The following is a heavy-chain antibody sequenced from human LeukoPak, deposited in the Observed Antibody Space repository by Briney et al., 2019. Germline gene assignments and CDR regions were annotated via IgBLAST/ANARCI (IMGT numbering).Heavy chain of an antibody. CDR1: GGSFSGYY. CDR3: ARGGRGYCSGGSCYRFYNWFDP. Sequence: SETLSLTCAVYGGSFSGYYWSWIRQPPGKGLEWIGEINRSGTTNYNPSLKSRVTISVDTSKNQFSLKLSSVTAADTAVYYCARGGRGYCSGGSCYRFYNWFDPWGQGTLVTVSS. J-gene: IGHJ5*02. V-gene: IGHV4-34*01. CDR2: INRSGTT. D-gene: IGHD2-15*01.